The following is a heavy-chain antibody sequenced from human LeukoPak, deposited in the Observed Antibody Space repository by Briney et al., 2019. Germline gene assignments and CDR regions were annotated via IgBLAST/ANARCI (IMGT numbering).Heavy chain of an antibody. Sequence: SETLSLTCSVSCGSMSGYYWSWIRQSPEKGLVRIGYIYYSGSNKYKPSFKSRVNISADMSKNQFSLKLNSVTAADTALYYCARHFTYYYDSSGYPRDIFDIWGQGTMVTVSS. CDR2: IYYSGSN. CDR1: CGSMSGYY. CDR3: ARHFTYYYDSSGYPRDIFDI. J-gene: IGHJ3*02. D-gene: IGHD3-22*01. V-gene: IGHV4-59*08.